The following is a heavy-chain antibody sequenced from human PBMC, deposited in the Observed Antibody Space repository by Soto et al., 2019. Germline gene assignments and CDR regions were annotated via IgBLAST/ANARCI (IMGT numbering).Heavy chain of an antibody. V-gene: IGHV1-18*01. Sequence: ASVKVSCKASGYTFTSYGISWVRQAPGQGLEWMGWISAYNGNTNYAQKLQGRVTMTTGTSTSTAYMELRSLRSDDTAVYYCARGSIVVVPAANYYYYGMDVWGQGTTVTVSS. CDR3: ARGSIVVVPAANYYYYGMDV. J-gene: IGHJ6*02. CDR1: GYTFTSYG. CDR2: ISAYNGNT. D-gene: IGHD2-2*01.